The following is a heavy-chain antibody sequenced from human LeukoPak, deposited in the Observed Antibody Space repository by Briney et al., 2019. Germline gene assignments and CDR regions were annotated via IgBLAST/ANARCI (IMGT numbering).Heavy chain of an antibody. D-gene: IGHD2-15*01. CDR2: ISAYNGNT. J-gene: IGHJ6*02. CDR3: ARDPTYCSGGSCYPTNLGYYYYGMDV. Sequence: ASVKVSCKASGYTFTSYGISWVRQAPGQGLEWMGWISAYNGNTNYAQKLQGRVTMTTDTSTSTAYMELRSLRSDDTAVYYRARDPTYCSGGSCYPTNLGYYYYGMDVWGQGTTVTVSS. V-gene: IGHV1-18*01. CDR1: GYTFTSYG.